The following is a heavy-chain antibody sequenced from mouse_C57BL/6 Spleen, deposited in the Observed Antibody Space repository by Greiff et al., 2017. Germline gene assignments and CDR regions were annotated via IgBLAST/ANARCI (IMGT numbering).Heavy chain of an antibody. CDR1: GYTFTSYW. CDR2: IDPSDSYT. J-gene: IGHJ1*03. V-gene: IGHV1-69*01. Sequence: VKLQQPGAELVMPGASVKLSCKASGYTFTSYWMHWVKQRPGQGLEWIGEIDPSDSYTNYNQKFKGKSTLTVDKSSSTAYMQLSSLTSEDSAVYYCARSLEWYFDVWGTGTTVTVSS. CDR3: ARSLEWYFDV.